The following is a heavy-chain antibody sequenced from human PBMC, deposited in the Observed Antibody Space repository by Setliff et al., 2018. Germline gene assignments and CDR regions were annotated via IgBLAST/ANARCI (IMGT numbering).Heavy chain of an antibody. V-gene: IGHV4-59*01. CDR1: GASITTYY. D-gene: IGHD6-13*01. J-gene: IGHJ6*02. CDR2: IDNRGTT. CDR3: ARDPLAASGTIYYGLDV. Sequence: SETLSLTCSVSGASITTYYWHWIRQPPGKGLEWIGFIDNRGTTNYNPALKSRVTISTDASKNHFALTLTSMTAADTAVYYCARDPLAASGTIYYGLDVWGQGTTVTVSS.